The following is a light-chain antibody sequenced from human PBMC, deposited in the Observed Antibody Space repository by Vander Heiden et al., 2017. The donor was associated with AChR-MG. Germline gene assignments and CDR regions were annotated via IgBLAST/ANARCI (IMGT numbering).Light chain of an antibody. Sequence: EMVMTQSPATLSVSPGERATLSCRASQSVNSNLAWYQQKPGQAPRLLIYGASTRATGIPAKFSGSGSGTEFTLTISSLQSEDFAVYYCQQENNWPITFGQRTRLEIK. V-gene: IGKV3-15*01. CDR3: QQENNWPIT. J-gene: IGKJ5*01. CDR2: GAS. CDR1: QSVNSN.